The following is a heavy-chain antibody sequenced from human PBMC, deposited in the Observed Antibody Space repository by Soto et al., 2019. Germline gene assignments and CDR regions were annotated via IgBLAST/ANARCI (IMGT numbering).Heavy chain of an antibody. CDR2: ISWNGVSV. CDR1: GFIFDDYA. D-gene: IGHD6-13*01. J-gene: IGHJ6*03. CDR3: AKGIAASWPFYYYMDV. V-gene: IGHV3-9*01. Sequence: PGGSLRLSCAASGFIFDDYAMHWVRQAPGKGLEWVSSISWNGVSVAYADSVKGRFTISRDNAKNSLYLQMNSLRAEDTALYYCAKGIAASWPFYYYMDVWGKGTTVTISS.